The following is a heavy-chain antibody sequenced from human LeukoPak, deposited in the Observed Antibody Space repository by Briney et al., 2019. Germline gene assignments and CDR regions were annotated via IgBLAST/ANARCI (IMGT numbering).Heavy chain of an antibody. CDR1: GFTFSSYW. D-gene: IGHD2-15*01. V-gene: IGHV3-74*01. J-gene: IGHJ4*02. Sequence: GGSLRLSCAASGFTFSSYWMHWVRQAPGKGLAWVSRINSDGSSTSYADSVKGRFTISRDNAKNTLYLQMNSLRAEDTAVYYCARGPRYCSGGSCYCFYWGQGTLVTVSS. CDR3: ARGPRYCSGGSCYCFY. CDR2: INSDGSST.